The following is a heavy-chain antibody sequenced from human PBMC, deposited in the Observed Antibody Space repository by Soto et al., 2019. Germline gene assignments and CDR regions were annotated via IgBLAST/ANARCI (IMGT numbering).Heavy chain of an antibody. Sequence: SEALSLTCTVSGGTISSSYWSWIRQPPGKGLEWIGYIYSSGSTNYNPSLKSRVTMSADTSKNHFSLKLTSVTATDTAVYYCARHNYRSGLNDYWGQGNQVTGSS. CDR2: IYSSGST. CDR1: GGTISSSY. D-gene: IGHD6-19*01. V-gene: IGHV4-59*08. J-gene: IGHJ4*02. CDR3: ARHNYRSGLNDY.